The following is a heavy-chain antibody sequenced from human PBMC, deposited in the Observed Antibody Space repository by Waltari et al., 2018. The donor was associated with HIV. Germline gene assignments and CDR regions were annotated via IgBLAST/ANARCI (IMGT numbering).Heavy chain of an antibody. J-gene: IGHJ4*02. Sequence: QVQLQESGPGLVKPSETLSLTCTVSGGSISPHYWRWVRQPPGEGLEWIGYIYYKGSTNYTPSLGSRVTISVDTSNQVSLKLSAVTAADTVVYYCARHTTGRGVDYWGQGALVTVSS. CDR2: IYYKGST. CDR3: ARHTTGRGVDY. V-gene: IGHV4-59*11. D-gene: IGHD1-1*01. CDR1: GGSISPHY.